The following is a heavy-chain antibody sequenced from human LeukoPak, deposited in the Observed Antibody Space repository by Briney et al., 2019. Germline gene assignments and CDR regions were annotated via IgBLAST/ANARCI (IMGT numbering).Heavy chain of an antibody. CDR2: IYTSGST. V-gene: IGHV4-61*02. CDR3: ASRYSSRLFQH. Sequence: SGTLSLTCTVSGGSISSGSCYWSWIRQPAGKGLEWIGRIYTSGSTNYNPSLKSRVTISVDTSKNQFSLKLSSVTAADTAVYYCASRYSSRLFQHWGQGTLVTVSS. CDR1: GGSISSGSCY. D-gene: IGHD6-13*01. J-gene: IGHJ1*01.